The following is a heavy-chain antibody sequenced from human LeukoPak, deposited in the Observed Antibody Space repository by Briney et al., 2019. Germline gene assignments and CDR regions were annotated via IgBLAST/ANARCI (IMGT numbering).Heavy chain of an antibody. V-gene: IGHV3-64*01. J-gene: IGHJ4*02. Sequence: GGSLRLSCAASGFTFSSYAMHWVRQAPGKGLEYVSAISSNGGSTYYANSVKGRFTISRDNSKNTLYLQMGSLRAEDMAVYYCASGVFSSFGDYWGQGTLVTVSS. D-gene: IGHD3-10*01. CDR2: ISSNGGST. CDR3: ASGVFSSFGDY. CDR1: GFTFSSYA.